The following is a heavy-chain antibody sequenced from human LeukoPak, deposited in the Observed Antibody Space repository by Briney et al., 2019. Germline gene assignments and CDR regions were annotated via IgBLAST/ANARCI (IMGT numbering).Heavy chain of an antibody. CDR2: INSDGSST. J-gene: IGHJ4*02. Sequence: PGGSLRLSCAASGFTFSSYWMHWVRQAPGKGLVWVSRINSDGSSTSYADSVKGRFTISRDNAKNTLYLQMNSLRAEDTAVYYCTTGPEWVGLDYWGQGTLVTVSS. D-gene: IGHD6-19*01. V-gene: IGHV3-74*01. CDR3: TTGPEWVGLDY. CDR1: GFTFSSYW.